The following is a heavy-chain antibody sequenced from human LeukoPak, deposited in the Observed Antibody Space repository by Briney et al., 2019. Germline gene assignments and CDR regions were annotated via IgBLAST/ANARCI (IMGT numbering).Heavy chain of an antibody. CDR3: AKRGFDWLVGY. D-gene: IGHD3-9*01. Sequence: QTGGSLRLSCAASGFIFSSYGMSWVRQAPGKGLEWVSGISGSGGSTYYVDSVKGRFTISRDNSKNTLYLQMNSLRAEDTAVYYCAKRGFDWLVGYWGQGTLVTVSS. V-gene: IGHV3-23*01. CDR2: ISGSGGST. CDR1: GFIFSSYG. J-gene: IGHJ4*02.